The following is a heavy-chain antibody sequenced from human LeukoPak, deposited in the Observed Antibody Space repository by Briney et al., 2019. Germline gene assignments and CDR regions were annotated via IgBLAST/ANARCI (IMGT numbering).Heavy chain of an antibody. CDR3: ARVRPLWFGELTH. D-gene: IGHD3-10*01. V-gene: IGHV3-7*01. Sequence: PSETLSLTCTVSGGSISSSSYYWGWIRQPPGKGLEWVANIKQDGSEKYYVDSVKGRFTISRDNAKNSLYLQMNSLRAEDTAVYYCARVRPLWFGELTHWGQGTLVTVSS. CDR1: GGSISSSSYY. J-gene: IGHJ4*02. CDR2: IKQDGSEK.